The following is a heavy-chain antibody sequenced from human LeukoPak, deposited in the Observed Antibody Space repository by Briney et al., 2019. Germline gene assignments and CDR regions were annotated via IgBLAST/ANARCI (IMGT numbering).Heavy chain of an antibody. J-gene: IGHJ4*02. CDR2: INHSGGT. Sequence: SETLSLTCTVSGGSISSSSYYWSWIRQPPGKGLEWIGEINHSGGTNYNPSLKSRVTISVDTSKKQFSLKLSSVTAADTALYYCARGVDYYGVWGQGTLVAVSS. V-gene: IGHV4-39*07. D-gene: IGHD3-10*01. CDR1: GGSISSSSYY. CDR3: ARGVDYYGV.